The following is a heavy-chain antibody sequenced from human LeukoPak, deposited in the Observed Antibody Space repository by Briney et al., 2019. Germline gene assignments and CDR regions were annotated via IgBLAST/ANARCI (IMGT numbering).Heavy chain of an antibody. D-gene: IGHD2-2*01. Sequence: SETLSLTCTVSGGSTTTYYWSWVRQSPERGLEWIGYIYSSGTTNYSPSLKSRVTISIDTSKNQFFLKLNSVTSADTAIYYCARVIDHFDNTGCPFDSWGQGSLVTVSS. CDR1: GGSTTTYY. CDR3: ARVIDHFDNTGCPFDS. V-gene: IGHV4-59*01. J-gene: IGHJ4*01. CDR2: IYSSGTT.